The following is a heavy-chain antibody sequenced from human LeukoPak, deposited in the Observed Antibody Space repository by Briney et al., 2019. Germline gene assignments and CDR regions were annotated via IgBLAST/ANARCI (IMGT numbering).Heavy chain of an antibody. J-gene: IGHJ4*02. V-gene: IGHV1-69*04. CDR3: ARGTDSSGFDY. D-gene: IGHD3-22*01. Sequence: SVTVSCKASGGTFSIYAISWVRQAPGQALEWMGRIIPIFGIANYAQKFQGRVTITADKSTSTAYMELSSLRSEDTAVYYCARGTDSSGFDYWGQGTLVTVSS. CDR2: IIPIFGIA. CDR1: GGTFSIYA.